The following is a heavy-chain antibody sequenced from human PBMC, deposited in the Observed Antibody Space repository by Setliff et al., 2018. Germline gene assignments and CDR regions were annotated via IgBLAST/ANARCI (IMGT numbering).Heavy chain of an antibody. V-gene: IGHV4-34*01. D-gene: IGHD2-8*02. Sequence: SETLSLTCAVYGGSFSTYYCIWIRQPPGKGLEWIGEINHSGSTNYNPSLKSRVTISVDTSKNQFSLKLSSVTAADTALYYCTVYNTGSSKDHYWGQGTPVTVSS. CDR1: GGSFSTYY. J-gene: IGHJ4*02. CDR2: INHSGST. CDR3: TVYNTGSSKDHY.